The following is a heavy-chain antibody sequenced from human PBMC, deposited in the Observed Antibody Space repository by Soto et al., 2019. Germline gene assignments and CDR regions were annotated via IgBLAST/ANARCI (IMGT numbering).Heavy chain of an antibody. CDR1: GFTFSSYS. V-gene: IGHV3-21*01. Sequence: EVQLVESGGGLVKPGGSLRLSCAASGFTFSSYSMNWVRQAPGKGLEWVSSISSSSSYIYYADSVKGRFTISRDNAKNRLYLQMNSLRAEDTAVYYCAREREPSIAARPGTGRALDYWGQGTLVTVSS. D-gene: IGHD6-6*01. CDR3: AREREPSIAARPGTGRALDY. J-gene: IGHJ4*02. CDR2: ISSSSSYI.